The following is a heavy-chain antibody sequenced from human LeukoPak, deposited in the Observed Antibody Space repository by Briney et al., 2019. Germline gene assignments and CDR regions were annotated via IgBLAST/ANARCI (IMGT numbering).Heavy chain of an antibody. CDR3: ARDPGPRGWQQWSGIDY. D-gene: IGHD6-19*01. CDR1: GYTFTGYY. Sequence: GASVKVSCKASGYTFTGYYMHWVRQAPGQGLEWMGWINPNSGGTNYAQKFQGRVTMTRDTSISTAYMELSRLRSDDTAVYYCARDPGPRGWQQWSGIDYWGQGTLVTVSS. V-gene: IGHV1-2*02. CDR2: INPNSGGT. J-gene: IGHJ4*02.